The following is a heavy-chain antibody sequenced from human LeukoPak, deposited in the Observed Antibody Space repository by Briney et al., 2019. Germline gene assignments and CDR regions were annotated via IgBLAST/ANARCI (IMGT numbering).Heavy chain of an antibody. CDR1: GFTFSSYA. CDR2: ISGSGDST. J-gene: IGHJ4*02. V-gene: IGHV3-23*01. Sequence: GGSLRLSCAASGFTFSSYAMSWVRQAPGKGLEWVSAISGSGDSTYYADSVKGRFTISRDSSKNTLYLQMNSLRAEDTAVYYCAKDQRVVPAAIFDYWGQGTLVTVSS. CDR3: AKDQRVVPAAIFDY. D-gene: IGHD2-2*01.